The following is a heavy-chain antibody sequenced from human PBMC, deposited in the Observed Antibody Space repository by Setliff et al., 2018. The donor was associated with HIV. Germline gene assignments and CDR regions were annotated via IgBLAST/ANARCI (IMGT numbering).Heavy chain of an antibody. D-gene: IGHD4-17*01. CDR1: GDYIGSRAYY. Sequence: PSETLSLTCTVSGDYIGSRAYYWAWIRQPPGKGLEWIGSIYFTGSSDNNPSLKSRVTLSVDTSKHQFSLKLSSVTAADTAVYYCARVQMAYAAFDVWGQGTMVTVSS. J-gene: IGHJ3*01. CDR3: ARVQMAYAAFDV. V-gene: IGHV4-61*05. CDR2: IYFTGSS.